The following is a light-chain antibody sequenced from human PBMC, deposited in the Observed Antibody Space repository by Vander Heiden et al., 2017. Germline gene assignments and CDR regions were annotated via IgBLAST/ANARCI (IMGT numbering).Light chain of an antibody. J-gene: IGKJ2*01. CDR2: AAS. Sequence: DIQLNQFPSSLSASVGDRVTITCRASQSISSYLNWYQQKPGKAPKLLIYAASSLQSGVPSRFSGSGSGTDFTLTISSLQPEDFATYYCQQSDSTSYTFGQGTKLEIK. CDR3: QQSDSTSYT. V-gene: IGKV1-39*01. CDR1: QSISSY.